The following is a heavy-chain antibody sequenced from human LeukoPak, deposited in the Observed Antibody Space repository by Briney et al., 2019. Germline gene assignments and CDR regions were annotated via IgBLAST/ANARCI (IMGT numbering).Heavy chain of an antibody. D-gene: IGHD1-26*01. CDR3: ARVLVGVEYFQH. J-gene: IGHJ1*01. V-gene: IGHV1-69*05. CDR1: GGTFSSYA. CDR2: IIPIFGTA. Sequence: GASVKVSCKASGGTFSSYAISWVRQAPGQGLEWMGGIIPIFGTANYAQKFQGRVTITTDESTSTAYMELSSLRSEDTAVYYCARVLVGVEYFQHWGQGTLVTVSS.